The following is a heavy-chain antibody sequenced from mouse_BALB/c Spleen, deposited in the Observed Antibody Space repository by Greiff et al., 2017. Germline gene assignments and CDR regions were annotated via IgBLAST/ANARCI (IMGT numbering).Heavy chain of an antibody. J-gene: IGHJ3*01. CDR3: ARAVGTWFAY. V-gene: IGHV2-2*02. Sequence: QVQLKESGPGLVQPSQSLSITCTVSGFSLTSYGVHWVRQSPGKGLEWLGVIWSGGSTDYNAAFISRLSISKDNSKSQVFFKMNSLQANDTAIYYCARAVGTWFAYWGQGTLVTVSA. CDR1: GFSLTSYG. CDR2: IWSGGST.